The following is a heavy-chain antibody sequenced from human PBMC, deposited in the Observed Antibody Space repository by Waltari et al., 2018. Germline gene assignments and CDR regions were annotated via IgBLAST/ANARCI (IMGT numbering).Heavy chain of an antibody. J-gene: IGHJ3*02. CDR2: IYTSGST. V-gene: IGHV4-61*02. CDR1: GGSISSGSYY. D-gene: IGHD3-22*01. CDR3: ARENYYDSSGYYDYGAFDI. Sequence: QVQLQESGPGLVKPSQTLSLTCTVSGGSISSGSYYWIWIRQPAGQGLEWIGRIYTSGSTNYNPSLKSRVTISVDTSKNQFSLKLSSVTAADTAVYYCARENYYDSSGYYDYGAFDIWGQGTMVTVSS.